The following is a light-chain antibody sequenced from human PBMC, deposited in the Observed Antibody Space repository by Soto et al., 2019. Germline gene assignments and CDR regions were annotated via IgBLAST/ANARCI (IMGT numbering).Light chain of an antibody. V-gene: IGLV2-11*01. J-gene: IGLJ3*02. Sequence: QSALTQPRSVSGSPGQSVTSSCTGTSSDVGGSRYVSWYQHHPGKAPQLMIYDVTKRPSGVPDRFSGSKSGNTASLTISGLQADDEADYVCSSYAGTYTVLFGGGTKVTVL. CDR1: SSDVGGSRY. CDR2: DVT. CDR3: SSYAGTYTVL.